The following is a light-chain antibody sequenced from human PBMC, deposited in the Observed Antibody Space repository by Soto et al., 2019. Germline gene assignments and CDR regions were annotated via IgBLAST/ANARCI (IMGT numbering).Light chain of an antibody. Sequence: QSALTQPPSASGSPGQSVTISCTGTSSDVGGYNYVSWYQQHPGKAPKLMIYEVSKRPSGVPDRFSGSKSGNTASLTVSGLQAEDEAYYYSSSYAGSNHFVVFGGGTKLTVL. CDR1: SSDVGGYNY. CDR2: EVS. J-gene: IGLJ2*01. V-gene: IGLV2-8*01. CDR3: SSYAGSNHFVV.